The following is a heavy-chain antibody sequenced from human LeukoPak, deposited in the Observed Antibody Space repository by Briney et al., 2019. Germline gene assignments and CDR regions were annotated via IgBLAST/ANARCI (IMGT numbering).Heavy chain of an antibody. CDR1: GGTFSSYA. CDR3: ARCGTPAGIYYFDY. V-gene: IGHV1-69*05. CDR2: IISIFGTA. Sequence: ASVKVSCKASGGTFSSYAMSWVRQAPGQGLEWMGGIISIFGTANYAQKFQGRVTITTDKSTSTPYMELSSLRSEDTAVYYCARCGTPAGIYYFDYWGQGTLVTVSS. J-gene: IGHJ4*02. D-gene: IGHD6-13*01.